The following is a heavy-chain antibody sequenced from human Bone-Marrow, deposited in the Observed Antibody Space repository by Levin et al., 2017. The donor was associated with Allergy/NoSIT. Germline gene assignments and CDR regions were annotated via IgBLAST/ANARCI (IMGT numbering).Heavy chain of an antibody. J-gene: IGHJ5*02. D-gene: IGHD2-15*01. V-gene: IGHV3-9*01. CDR2: ITWNSGRS. CDR1: GFTFDDYA. Sequence: AGGSLRLSCAASGFTFDDYAMYWVRQAPGKGLEWVSGITWNSGRSDYGDSVKGRFTISRDNAKNSLYLQMDSLRAEDTAVYYCVKGGAVVALYKWLDTWGQGTMVTVTS. CDR3: VKGGAVVALYKWLDT.